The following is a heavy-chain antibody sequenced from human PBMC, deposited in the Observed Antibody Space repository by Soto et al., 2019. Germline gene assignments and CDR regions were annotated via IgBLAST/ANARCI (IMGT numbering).Heavy chain of an antibody. D-gene: IGHD7-27*01. J-gene: IGHJ4*02. CDR2: VSGTTGSP. V-gene: IGHV3-23*01. CDR1: GFTFNNYA. CDR3: AKDSGDRVEGLDC. Sequence: PGGSLRLSCAASGFTFNNYAMSWVRQAPGKGLEWVSSVSGTTGSPSYADSVKGRFTISRDNSKSTVYLQMISLRAEDTAVYYCAKDSGDRVEGLDCWGQGTLVTVSS.